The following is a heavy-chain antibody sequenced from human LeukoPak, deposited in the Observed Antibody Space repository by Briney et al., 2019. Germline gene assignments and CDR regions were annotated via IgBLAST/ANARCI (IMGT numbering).Heavy chain of an antibody. V-gene: IGHV4-34*01. CDR3: ARGSTPKTSPGDY. CDR1: GGSFSCYY. J-gene: IGHJ4*02. Sequence: SETLSLTCAVYGGSFSCYYWSWIRQPPGKGLEWIGEINHSGSTNYNPSLKSRVTISVDTSKNQFSLKLSSVTAADTAVYYCARGSTPKTSPGDYWGQGTLVTVSS. CDR2: INHSGST.